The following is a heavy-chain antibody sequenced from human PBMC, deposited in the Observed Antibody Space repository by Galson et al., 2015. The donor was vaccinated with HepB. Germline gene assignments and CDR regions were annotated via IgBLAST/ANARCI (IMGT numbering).Heavy chain of an antibody. V-gene: IGHV1-3*01. CDR1: GYSFRNYA. Sequence: SVKVSCKASGYSFRNYAMRWLRQAPGQSPEWMGWINGGTGNTHYSQNFQGRVTITRDTSATTVYMDLDSLRYEDTAIYYCARFLSTWDDDDVYDIWGQGTLVTVSS. CDR3: ARFLSTWDDDDVYDI. J-gene: IGHJ3*02. CDR2: INGGTGNT. D-gene: IGHD1-1*01.